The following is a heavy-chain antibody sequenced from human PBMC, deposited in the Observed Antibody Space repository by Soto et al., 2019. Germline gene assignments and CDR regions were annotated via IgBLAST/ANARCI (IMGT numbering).Heavy chain of an antibody. V-gene: IGHV3-23*01. D-gene: IGHD3-10*01. CDR1: GFTFSSYA. CDR2: ISGSGGST. Sequence: EVQLLESGGGLVQPGGSLRLSCAASGFTFSSYAMSWVRQAPGKGLEWVSAISGSGGSTYYADSVKGRFTISRHNSNNTLHLQMNSLRAEDTAVYYCAKDGGLWFGGLFIFYFGMDVWGQGTKVTVSS. J-gene: IGHJ6*02. CDR3: AKDGGLWFGGLFIFYFGMDV.